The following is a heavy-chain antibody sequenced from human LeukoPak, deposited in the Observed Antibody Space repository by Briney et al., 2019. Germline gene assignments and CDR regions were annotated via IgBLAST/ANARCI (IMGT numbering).Heavy chain of an antibody. V-gene: IGHV3-21*05. CDR2: IRSTGDYI. D-gene: IGHD6-13*01. J-gene: IGHJ4*02. CDR3: AREYDSRAIFDS. CDR1: GDGFTRHT. Sequence: GGSLRLSCAGSGDGFTRHTMNWIRRAPGKGLEWISYIRSTGDYIFYADSVKGRFTISRDNARTSVYLQMSSLRVEDTAVYYCAREYDSRAIFDSWGRGTLVTVSS.